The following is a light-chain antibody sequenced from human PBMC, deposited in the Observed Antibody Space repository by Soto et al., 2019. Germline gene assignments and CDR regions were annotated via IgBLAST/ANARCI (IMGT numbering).Light chain of an antibody. CDR3: SSYTSSSTRV. CDR2: AVS. V-gene: IGLV2-14*01. J-gene: IGLJ2*01. CDR1: SSDVGGYYS. Sequence: QSALTQPASVSGSPGQSIAISCTGTSSDVGGYYSVSWYQRHPGRAPKLVIYAVSHRPSGVSNRFAGSKSGNTASLTISGRQAEDEADYYCSSYTSSSTRVLGGGTKLTVL.